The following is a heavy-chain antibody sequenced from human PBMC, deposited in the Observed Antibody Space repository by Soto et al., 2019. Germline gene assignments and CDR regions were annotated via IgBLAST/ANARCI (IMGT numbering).Heavy chain of an antibody. D-gene: IGHD3-3*01. J-gene: IGHJ6*02. CDR3: ARLYYDYV. CDR2: ISYDSDTV. CDR1: GFTFGTYS. V-gene: IGHV3-48*02. Sequence: VGSLRLSCAGSGFTFGTYSMNWVRQAAGKGLEWIAYISYDSDTVQYADSVKGRFTISRDNAKNSLYLQMYSLRDEDTAVYYCARLYYDYVWGQGTTVTVSS.